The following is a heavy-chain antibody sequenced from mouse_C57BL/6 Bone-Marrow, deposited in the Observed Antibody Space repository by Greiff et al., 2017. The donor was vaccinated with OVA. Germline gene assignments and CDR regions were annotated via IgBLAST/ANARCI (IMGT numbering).Heavy chain of an antibody. CDR3: AGGNFAY. D-gene: IGHD2-1*01. CDR2: IYPGSGRT. J-gene: IGHJ3*01. Sequence: VQLVESGAELVKPGASVKMSCKASGYTFTSYWITWVKQRPGQGLAWIGAIYPGSGRTNYNEKFKSKATLTVDTSSSTAYMQLSSLTSEDSAVYYCAGGNFAYWGQGTLVTVAA. V-gene: IGHV1-55*01. CDR1: GYTFTSYW.